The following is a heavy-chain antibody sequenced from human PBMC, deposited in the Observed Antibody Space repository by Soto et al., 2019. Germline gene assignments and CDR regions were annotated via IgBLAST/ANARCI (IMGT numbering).Heavy chain of an antibody. V-gene: IGHV3-15*01. J-gene: IGHJ6*03. CDR1: GFTFSNAW. CDR2: IKSKRDGGTT. CDR3: TTDXCSGGRCTGWDX. D-gene: IGHD2-15*01. Sequence: EVQLVESGGGLIKPGGSLRLSCAASGFTFSNAWMSWVRQAPGKGLEWVGRIKSKRDGGTTDYAAPVKDRXTISXDDSXXXXXXXXXXXXTXDTAVXYCTTDXCSGGRCTGWDXWGKXTT.